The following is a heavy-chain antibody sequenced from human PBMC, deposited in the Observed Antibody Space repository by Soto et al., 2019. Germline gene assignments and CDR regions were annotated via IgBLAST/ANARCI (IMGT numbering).Heavy chain of an antibody. V-gene: IGHV4-59*01. CDR2: YYSEST. CDR3: ARGWFSSGYFNWFDP. CDR1: GGSISTYY. Sequence: SETLSLTCTVSGGSISTYYWSWIRQPPGKGLEWIGYYSESTSYNPSLMSRVTISVDTSKNQFSLKLSSVTAADTAVYYCARGWFSSGYFNWFDPWGQGTLVT. J-gene: IGHJ5*02. D-gene: IGHD3-3*01.